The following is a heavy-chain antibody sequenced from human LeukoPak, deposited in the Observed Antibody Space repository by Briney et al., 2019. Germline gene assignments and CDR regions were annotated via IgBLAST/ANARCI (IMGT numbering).Heavy chain of an antibody. CDR2: ISSSSSTI. D-gene: IGHD1-26*01. CDR3: ARVNSGSYHDAFDI. CDR1: GFTFSSYS. Sequence: GGSLRLSCAASGFTFSSYSMNWVRQAPGKGLEWVSYISSSSSTIYYADSVKGRFTISRDNAKNSLYLQMNSLRAEDTAVYYCARVNSGSYHDAFDIWGQGTMVTVSS. V-gene: IGHV3-48*01. J-gene: IGHJ3*02.